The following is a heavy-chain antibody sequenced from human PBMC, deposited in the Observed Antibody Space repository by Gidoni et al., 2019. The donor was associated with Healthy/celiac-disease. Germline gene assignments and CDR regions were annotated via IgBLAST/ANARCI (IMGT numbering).Heavy chain of an antibody. D-gene: IGHD5-12*01. CDR2: IWYDGSNK. CDR1: GFTFSSYG. V-gene: IGHV3-33*01. Sequence: QVQLVESGGGVVQPGRSLRLSCAASGFTFSSYGMHWVRQAPGKGLEWVAVIWYDGSNKYYADSVKGRFTISRDNSKNTLYLQMNSLRAEDTAVYYCARAVASLVRDVGYMDVWGKGTTVTVSS. CDR3: ARAVASLVRDVGYMDV. J-gene: IGHJ6*03.